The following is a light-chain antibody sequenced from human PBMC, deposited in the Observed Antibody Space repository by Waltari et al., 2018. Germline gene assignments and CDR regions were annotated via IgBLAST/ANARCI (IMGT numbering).Light chain of an antibody. CDR2: KAS. Sequence: IQMTLSPSTLSASVGDRVTITCRASQGARTYLAWYQQKPGKVPKLLIYKASTLETGVPSRFSGSGSETEVTLTIASLQPDDFGTYYCEQYNTYSWTFGQGTEVDIK. CDR3: EQYNTYSWT. V-gene: IGKV1-5*03. CDR1: QGARTY. J-gene: IGKJ1*01.